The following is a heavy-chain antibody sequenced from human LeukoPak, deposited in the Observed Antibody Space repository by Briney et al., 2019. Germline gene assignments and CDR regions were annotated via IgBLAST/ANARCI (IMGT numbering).Heavy chain of an antibody. D-gene: IGHD6-13*01. V-gene: IGHV4-59*05. CDR3: ARLISSRWPWGGDWNYYYYGMDV. CDR2: NYYSGST. Sequence: PGGSLRLTCAAPGFTFSSYSMNWVRQAPGKGPEWIGSNYYSGSTYYNPSLKRRVTISVDTSKNQFSLRLSSVAAADAAVYYCARLISSRWPWGGDWNYYYYGMDVWGQGTTVTVSS. J-gene: IGHJ6*02. CDR1: GFTFSSYSMN.